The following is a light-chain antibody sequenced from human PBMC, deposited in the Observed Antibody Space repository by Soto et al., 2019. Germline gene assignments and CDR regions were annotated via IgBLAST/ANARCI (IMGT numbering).Light chain of an antibody. CDR2: KAS. J-gene: IGKJ1*01. V-gene: IGKV1-5*03. CDR3: QQYNSYSQT. CDR1: QSIATY. Sequence: DIVMTQSPFSLSSFVGDRVSITCGASQSIATYVNWYQQKPGKAPKILIYKASTLASGVPSRFRGSGSGTEFTLTISSLQPEDFATYYCQQYNSYSQTFGQGTKVDIK.